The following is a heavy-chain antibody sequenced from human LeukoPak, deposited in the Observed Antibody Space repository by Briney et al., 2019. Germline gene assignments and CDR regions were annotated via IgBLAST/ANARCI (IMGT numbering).Heavy chain of an antibody. CDR3: ARLLWFGESPLFDY. J-gene: IGHJ4*02. Sequence: SETLSLTCTFSGGSIRSSLYYWAWIRQTPGKGLEWIGSIDYSGSTNYNPSLKSRATIFVDTSKNQFSLKLSSLTAADTAVYYCARLLWFGESPLFDYWGQGTLVTVSS. V-gene: IGHV4-39*01. CDR1: GGSIRSSLYY. D-gene: IGHD3-10*01. CDR2: IDYSGST.